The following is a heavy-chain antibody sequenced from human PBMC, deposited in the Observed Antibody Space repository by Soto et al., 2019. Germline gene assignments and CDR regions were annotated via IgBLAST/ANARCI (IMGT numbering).Heavy chain of an antibody. V-gene: IGHV3-9*01. CDR1: GFTFDDYA. Sequence: GGSLRLSCAASGFTFDDYAMHWVRQAPGKGLEWVSGISWNSGSIRYADSVKGRFTISRDNAKNSLYLQMNSLRAEDTALYYCAKDMARMDYYYYGMDVWGQGTTVTVSS. J-gene: IGHJ6*02. CDR2: ISWNSGSI. CDR3: AKDMARMDYYYYGMDV.